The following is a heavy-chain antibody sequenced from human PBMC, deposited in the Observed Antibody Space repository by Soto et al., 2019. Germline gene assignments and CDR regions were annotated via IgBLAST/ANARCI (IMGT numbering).Heavy chain of an antibody. CDR2: INHSGST. J-gene: IGHJ4*02. CDR1: GGSFSGYY. V-gene: IGHV4-34*01. D-gene: IGHD2-8*02. Sequence: SETLSLTCAVYGGSFSGYYWTWIRQPPGTGLEWIGEINHSGSTNYNPSLKSRVTISVDTSKNQFSLKLTSVTAAGTAVYYCARDKITGLFAYWGQRTPVTVSS. CDR3: ARDKITGLFAY.